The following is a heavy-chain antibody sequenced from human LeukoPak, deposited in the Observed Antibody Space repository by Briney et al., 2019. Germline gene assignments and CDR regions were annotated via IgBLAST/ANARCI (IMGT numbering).Heavy chain of an antibody. Sequence: SETLSLTCAVYGGSFSGYYWSWIRQPPGKGLEWIGEINHSGSTNYNPSLKSRVTISVDTSKNQFSLKLSSVTAADTAAYYCARTAPRRRITMIVVVINAFDIWGQGTMVTVSS. V-gene: IGHV4-34*01. D-gene: IGHD3-22*01. CDR3: ARTAPRRRITMIVVVINAFDI. CDR2: INHSGST. J-gene: IGHJ3*02. CDR1: GGSFSGYY.